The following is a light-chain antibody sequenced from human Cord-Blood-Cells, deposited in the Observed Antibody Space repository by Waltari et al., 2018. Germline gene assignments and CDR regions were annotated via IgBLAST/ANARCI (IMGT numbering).Light chain of an antibody. Sequence: VMTQSPLSLPVTPGQPASISCRPSQSLLHSNGYNYLDWYLQKPGQSPKLLIYLGSNRASGVPDRFSGSGSGTDFTLKISRVEAEDVGVYYCMQALQTPRTFGQGTKVEIK. CDR1: QSLLHSNGYNY. J-gene: IGKJ1*01. V-gene: IGKV2-28*01. CDR3: MQALQTPRT. CDR2: LGS.